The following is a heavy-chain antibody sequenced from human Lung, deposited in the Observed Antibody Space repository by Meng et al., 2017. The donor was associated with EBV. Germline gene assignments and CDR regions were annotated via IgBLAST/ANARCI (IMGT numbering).Heavy chain of an antibody. V-gene: IGHV1-2*06. D-gene: IGHD1-1*01. Sequence: QVQVVQSGAEVKKPGASVKVSCKASGYTFTGYYMHWVRQAPGQGLEWMGRINPNSGGTNYAQKFQGRVTMTRDTSISTAYMELSRLRSDDTAVYYCARDLQTGTTGGGVDPWGQGTLVTVSS. CDR3: ARDLQTGTTGGGVDP. CDR2: INPNSGGT. CDR1: GYTFTGYY. J-gene: IGHJ5*02.